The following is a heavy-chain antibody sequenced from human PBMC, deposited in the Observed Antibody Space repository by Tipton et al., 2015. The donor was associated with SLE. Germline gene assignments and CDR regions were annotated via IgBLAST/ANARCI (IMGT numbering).Heavy chain of an antibody. J-gene: IGHJ4*02. CDR2: VYDSGIT. CDR3: ALSMTAASGPFDY. V-gene: IGHV4-39*07. D-gene: IGHD6-13*01. CDR1: GASISSRAYY. Sequence: TLSLTCIVSGASISSRAYYWGCIRQSPGKGLEWIGSVYDSGITYYSPSLKSRVTISVDTSNNQFSLELSSVTAADTAVYYCALSMTAASGPFDYWGQGILVTVS.